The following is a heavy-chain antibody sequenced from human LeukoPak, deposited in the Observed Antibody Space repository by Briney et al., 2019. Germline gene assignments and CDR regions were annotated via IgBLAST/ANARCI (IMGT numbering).Heavy chain of an antibody. CDR1: GGSISTTNW. Sequence: SETLSPTCGVSGGSISTTNWWTRVRQPPGEGLEWIGEVHLSGRTHYNPSLESRVTMSVDMSENHISLRLTSVTAADTAVYYCAREGGPYRPLDYSGQGTLVT. J-gene: IGHJ4*02. CDR3: AREGGPYRPLDY. V-gene: IGHV4-4*02. CDR2: VHLSGRT.